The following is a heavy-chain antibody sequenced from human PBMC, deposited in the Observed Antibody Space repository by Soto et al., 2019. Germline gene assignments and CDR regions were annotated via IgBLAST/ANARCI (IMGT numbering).Heavy chain of an antibody. CDR3: TSDGFIVTGYYLSS. D-gene: IGHD3-9*01. J-gene: IGHJ5*02. V-gene: IGHV3-15*01. CDR1: GFTFSHAW. CDR2: IKSKTDGGTT. Sequence: EIQLVESGGDLVKPGGSLRLSCAASGFTFSHAWMSWVRQAPGKGLEWVGLIKSKTDGGTTDYAAPVKGRFTISRDDSKNTLYLQMNSLKIEDAGVYYCTSDGFIVTGYYLSSWGQGTPVIVSS.